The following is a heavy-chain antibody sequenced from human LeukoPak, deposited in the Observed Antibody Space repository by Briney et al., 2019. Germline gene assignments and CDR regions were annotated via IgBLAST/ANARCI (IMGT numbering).Heavy chain of an antibody. D-gene: IGHD6-6*01. Sequence: GGSLRLSCAASGFSFSSYEMNWVRQAPGKGLEWVSYISSSSSNINYADSVRGRFTISRDNAKNSLYLHMDSLRVEDMAVYYCARGGAARPDYWGQGTLVTVSS. CDR2: ISSSSSNI. J-gene: IGHJ4*02. CDR3: ARGGAARPDY. CDR1: GFSFSSYE. V-gene: IGHV3-21*01.